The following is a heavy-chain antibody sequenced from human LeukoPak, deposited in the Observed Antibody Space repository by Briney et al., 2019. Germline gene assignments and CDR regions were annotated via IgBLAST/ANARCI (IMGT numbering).Heavy chain of an antibody. CDR2: IKQDGSEK. CDR1: GFTFSSYW. CDR3: ARVCYGGNIRTGDYFDY. V-gene: IGHV3-7*01. Sequence: PGGSLRLSCAASGFTFSSYWMSWVRQAPGKGLEWVANIKQDGSEKYYVDSVKGRFTISRDNAKNSLYLQMNSLRAEDTAVYYCARVCYGGNIRTGDYFDYWGQGTLVTVSS. D-gene: IGHD4-23*01. J-gene: IGHJ4*02.